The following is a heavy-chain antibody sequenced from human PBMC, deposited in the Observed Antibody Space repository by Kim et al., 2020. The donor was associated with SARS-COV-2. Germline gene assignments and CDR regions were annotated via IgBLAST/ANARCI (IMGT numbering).Heavy chain of an antibody. CDR1: GFTLTGFTPTTFG. J-gene: IGHJ6*02. D-gene: IGHD1-7*01. CDR3: TRAPRNGNWNSDYYYGMDV. CDR2: VSGYSGNR. V-gene: IGHV1-18*01. Sequence: ASVKVSCKASGFTLTGFTPTTFGITWVRQAPGQGLEWMGWVSGYSGNRDYAEKFQDRVTMTTDTSARTAYMELRSLRSDDTAVYYCTRAPRNGNWNSDYYYGMDVWGQGTTVIVSS.